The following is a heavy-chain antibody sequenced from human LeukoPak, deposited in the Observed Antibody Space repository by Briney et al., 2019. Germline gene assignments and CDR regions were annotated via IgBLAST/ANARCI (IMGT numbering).Heavy chain of an antibody. CDR1: GGSISSSSYY. V-gene: IGHV4-39*07. D-gene: IGHD3-3*01. CDR2: INHSGST. CDR3: ATPPHDFWSGYYRARLGY. J-gene: IGHJ4*02. Sequence: SETLSLTCTVSGGSISSSSYYWSWIRQPPGKGLEWIGEINHSGSTNYNPSLKSRVTISVDTSKNQFSLKLSSVTAADTAVYYCATPPHDFWSGYYRARLGYWGQGTLVTVSS.